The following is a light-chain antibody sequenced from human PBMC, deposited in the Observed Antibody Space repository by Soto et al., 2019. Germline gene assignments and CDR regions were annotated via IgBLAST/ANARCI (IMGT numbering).Light chain of an antibody. J-gene: IGLJ2*01. CDR1: SSDVGGYNY. CDR3: SSYAGSTLVV. CDR2: EVS. Sequence: QSVLTQPPSASGSPGQSVTISCTGTSSDVGGYNYVSWYQQHPGKAPKLMIYEVSKRPSGVPDRFSGSKSGNTASLTVSGLQAEDEADYYCSSYAGSTLVVFGGGTQLTVL. V-gene: IGLV2-8*01.